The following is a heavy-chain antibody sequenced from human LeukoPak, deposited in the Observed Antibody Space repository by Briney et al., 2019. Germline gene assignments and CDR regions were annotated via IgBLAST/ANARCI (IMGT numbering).Heavy chain of an antibody. CDR3: ARLPCSGGSCYSFYYYYMDV. J-gene: IGHJ6*03. Sequence: SETLSLTCTVSGGSISSGSYYWSWIRQPAGKGLEWIGRIYTSGSTNYNPSLKSRVTISVDTSKNQFSLKLSSVTAADTAVYYCARLPCSGGSCYSFYYYYMDVWGKGTTVTVSS. CDR1: GGSISSGSYY. D-gene: IGHD2-15*01. V-gene: IGHV4-61*02. CDR2: IYTSGST.